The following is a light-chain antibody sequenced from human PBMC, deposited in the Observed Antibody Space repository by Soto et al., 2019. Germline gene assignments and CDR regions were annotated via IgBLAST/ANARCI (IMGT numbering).Light chain of an antibody. CDR1: TSDVGGYNY. V-gene: IGLV2-14*01. CDR3: SAYTTISPYV. Sequence: QSVLTQPASVSGSPGQSITISCTGTTSDVGGYNYVSWYQQHPGKAPKLMIYDVSNRPSGVSNRFSGSKSGNTASLTISGLQAEDEADYYCSAYTTISPYVFGTGTKVPVL. J-gene: IGLJ1*01. CDR2: DVS.